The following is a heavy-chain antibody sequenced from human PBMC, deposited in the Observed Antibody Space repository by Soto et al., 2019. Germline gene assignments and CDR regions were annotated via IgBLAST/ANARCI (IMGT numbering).Heavy chain of an antibody. CDR3: ARSITFGGVIYWFDP. CDR2: IYSGGST. Sequence: EVQLVESGGGLVQPGGSLRLSCAASGFTVSSNYMSWVRQAPGKGLEWVSVIYSGGSTYYADSVKGRFTISRDNSKNTLYLQMNRLRAEDTAVYYCARSITFGGVIYWFDPWGQRTLVTVSS. V-gene: IGHV3-66*01. J-gene: IGHJ5*02. CDR1: GFTVSSNY. D-gene: IGHD3-16*01.